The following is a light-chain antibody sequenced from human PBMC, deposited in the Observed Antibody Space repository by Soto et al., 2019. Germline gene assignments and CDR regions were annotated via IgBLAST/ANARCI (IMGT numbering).Light chain of an antibody. Sequence: EIVLTQSPGTLSLSPGERATLSCRASQSVSSSYLAWYQQKPGQAPRLLIYGASSRATGIPDGFSGSGSGTDFTLTTSRLEPEDFAVYYCQQYGSSPRTFGQGTKVDIK. V-gene: IGKV3-20*01. J-gene: IGKJ1*01. CDR3: QQYGSSPRT. CDR1: QSVSSSY. CDR2: GAS.